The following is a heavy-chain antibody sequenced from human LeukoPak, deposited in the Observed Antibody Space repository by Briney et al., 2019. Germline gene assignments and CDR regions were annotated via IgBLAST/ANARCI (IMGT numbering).Heavy chain of an antibody. V-gene: IGHV3-48*04. J-gene: IGHJ4*02. CDR2: ISSSASTM. CDR3: ARVSYSSSYYFDY. D-gene: IGHD6-6*01. CDR1: GFTFNSYS. Sequence: PGGSLRLSCAASGFTFNSYSMNWVRQAPGKGLEWVSYISSSASTMHYADSVKGRFTISRDNARNSLSLQMNSLRVEDTAVYYCARVSYSSSYYFDYWGQGALVTVSS.